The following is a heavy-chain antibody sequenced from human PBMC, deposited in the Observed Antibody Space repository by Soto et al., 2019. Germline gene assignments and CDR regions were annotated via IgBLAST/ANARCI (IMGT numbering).Heavy chain of an antibody. D-gene: IGHD6-6*01. J-gene: IGHJ5*02. CDR1: GGTFSSYA. V-gene: IGHV1-69*06. CDR2: IIPIFGTA. Sequence: QVQLVQSGAEVKKPGSSVKVSCKASGGTFSSYAISWVRQAPGQGLEWMGGIIPIFGTANYAQKFQGRVTITADKSTGTGYRELSSLRSEDTAVYYCAREHSSPYLFDPWGQGTLVTVSS. CDR3: AREHSSPYLFDP.